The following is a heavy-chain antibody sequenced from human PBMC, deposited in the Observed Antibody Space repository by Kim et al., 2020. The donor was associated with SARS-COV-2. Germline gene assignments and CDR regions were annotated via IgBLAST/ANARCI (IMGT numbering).Heavy chain of an antibody. J-gene: IGHJ6*02. CDR3: AKDRRGNWNYAFGYYGMDV. D-gene: IGHD1-7*01. V-gene: IGHV3-23*01. CDR1: GFTFSSYA. CDR2: ISGSGGST. Sequence: GGSLRLSCAASGFTFSSYAMSWVRQAPGKGLEWVSAISGSGGSTYYADSVKGRFTISRDNSKNTLYLQMNSLRAEDTAVYYCAKDRRGNWNYAFGYYGMDVWGRETTVAVSS.